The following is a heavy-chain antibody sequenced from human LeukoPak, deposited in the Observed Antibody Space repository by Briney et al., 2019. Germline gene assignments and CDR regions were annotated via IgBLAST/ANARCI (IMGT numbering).Heavy chain of an antibody. CDR3: AKDPRPAPRITIFGVVNIGVLGDY. CDR1: GFTFSSYA. Sequence: GGSLRLSGAASGFTFSSYAMSWVRQAPGKGLEWVSAISGSGGSTYYADSVKGRFTISRDNSKNTLYLQMNSLRAEDTAVYYCAKDPRPAPRITIFGVVNIGVLGDYWGQGTLVTVSS. V-gene: IGHV3-23*01. CDR2: ISGSGGST. D-gene: IGHD3-3*01. J-gene: IGHJ4*02.